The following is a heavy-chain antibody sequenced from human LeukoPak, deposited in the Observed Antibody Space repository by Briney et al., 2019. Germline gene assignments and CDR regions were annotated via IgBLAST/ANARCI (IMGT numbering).Heavy chain of an antibody. J-gene: IGHJ4*02. CDR2: TYYSGST. CDR1: GGSISSNY. Sequence: PSETLSLTCAVSGGSISSNYWSWIRQSPGKGLEWIGYTYYSGSTHYNPSLRSRVTISVDTSKSQFSLKLTSVTAAGTAVYYCARARDSNIWYPFDYWGQGTLVTVSS. V-gene: IGHV4-59*01. D-gene: IGHD6-13*01. CDR3: ARARDSNIWYPFDY.